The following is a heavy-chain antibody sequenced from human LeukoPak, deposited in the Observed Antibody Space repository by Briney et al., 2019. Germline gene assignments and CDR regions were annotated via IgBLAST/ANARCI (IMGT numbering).Heavy chain of an antibody. J-gene: IGHJ3*02. CDR1: GVSISSYY. V-gene: IGHV4-59*06. D-gene: IGHD3-3*01. Sequence: SEALSLTCTVSGVSISSYYWSWIRQPPGKGLEWIGYIYYSGSTYYNPSLKSRVTISVDTSKNQFSLKLSSVTAADTAVYYCAREGITIFGVEDAFDIWGQGTMVTVSS. CDR2: IYYSGST. CDR3: AREGITIFGVEDAFDI.